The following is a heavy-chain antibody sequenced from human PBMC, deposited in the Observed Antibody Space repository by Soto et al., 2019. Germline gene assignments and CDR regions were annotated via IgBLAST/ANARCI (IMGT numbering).Heavy chain of an antibody. J-gene: IGHJ6*02. V-gene: IGHV3-48*03. CDR3: ARDYDILLTGGYYYGMDV. D-gene: IGHD3-9*01. Sequence: GGSLRLSCAASGFTFSSYEINWGRQAPGKGLEWVSKISNSASRIYYADSVKGRFTISRDNAKNSLFLQMNSLRVEDTAVYYCARDYDILLTGGYYYGMDVWGQGTTVTVSS. CDR2: ISNSASRI. CDR1: GFTFSSYE.